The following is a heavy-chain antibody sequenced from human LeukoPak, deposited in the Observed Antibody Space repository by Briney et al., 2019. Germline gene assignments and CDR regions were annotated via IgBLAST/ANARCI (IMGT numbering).Heavy chain of an antibody. CDR3: ARQHFSITKIVVGGGPFDY. J-gene: IGHJ4*02. CDR1: GGSISSSSYY. V-gene: IGHV4-39*01. D-gene: IGHD3-22*01. Sequence: SETLSLTCTVSGGSISSSSYYWGWIRQPPGKGLEWIGSIYYSGSTYYNPSLKSRVTISVDTSKNQFSLKLSSVTAADTAVYYCARQHFSITKIVVGGGPFDYWGQGTLVTVSS. CDR2: IYYSGST.